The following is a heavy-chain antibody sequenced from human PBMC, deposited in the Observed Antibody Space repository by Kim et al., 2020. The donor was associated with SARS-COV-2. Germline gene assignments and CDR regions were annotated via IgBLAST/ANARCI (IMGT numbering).Heavy chain of an antibody. CDR3: TRALDPRIRITFGGVPHYPTFDY. CDR1: GFTFSGSA. CDR2: IRSKANSYAT. V-gene: IGHV3-73*01. J-gene: IGHJ4*02. Sequence: GGSLRLSCAASGFTFSGSAMHWVRQASGKGLEWVGRIRSKANSYATAYAASVKGRFTISRDDSKNTAYLQMNSLKTEDTAVYYCTRALDPRIRITFGGVPHYPTFDYWGQGTLVTVSS. D-gene: IGHD3-16*01.